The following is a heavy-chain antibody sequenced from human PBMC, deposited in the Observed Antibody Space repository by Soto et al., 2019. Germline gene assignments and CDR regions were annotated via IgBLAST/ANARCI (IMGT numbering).Heavy chain of an antibody. CDR1: GFTFSSYA. D-gene: IGHD1-26*01. CDR2: ISGSGGST. J-gene: IGHJ5*02. V-gene: IGHV3-23*01. Sequence: PGGSLRLSWAPYGFTFSSYAMSWARQAPGKGLEWVSAISGSGGSTYYADSVKGRFTISRDNSKNTLYLQMNSLRAQDTAVYYCARDLGASYSHRWFDPWGQGSLVTVAS. CDR3: ARDLGASYSHRWFDP.